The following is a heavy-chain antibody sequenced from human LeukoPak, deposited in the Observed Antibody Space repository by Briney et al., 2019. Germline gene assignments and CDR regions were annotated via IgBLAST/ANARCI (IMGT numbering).Heavy chain of an antibody. J-gene: IGHJ4*02. CDR3: VNNLVEMDGSGYSGSY. CDR1: GFTFFKYA. CDR2: ISGGGGDT. D-gene: IGHD3-22*01. V-gene: IGHV3-23*01. Sequence: GGSLRLSCAASGFTFFKYAMTWVRQAPGKGLEWVSAISGGGGDTRYADSVKGRFTVSRDNSKKIVYLQMESLRAEDTAVYYCVNNLVEMDGSGYSGSYWGQGTLVTVSS.